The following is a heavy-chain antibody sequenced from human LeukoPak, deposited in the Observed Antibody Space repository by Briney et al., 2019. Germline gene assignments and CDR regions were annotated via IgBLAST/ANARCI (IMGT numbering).Heavy chain of an antibody. CDR3: QSRFLEWLLDY. V-gene: IGHV4-34*01. CDR2: INHSGST. Sequence: SLSLTCAVYGGSFSGYYWSWIRQPPGKGLEWIGEINHSGSTNYNPSLKSRVTISVDTSKNQFSLKLNSVTAADTAMYYCQSRFLEWLLDYWGQGTLVTVSS. J-gene: IGHJ4*02. CDR1: GGSFSGYY. D-gene: IGHD3-3*01.